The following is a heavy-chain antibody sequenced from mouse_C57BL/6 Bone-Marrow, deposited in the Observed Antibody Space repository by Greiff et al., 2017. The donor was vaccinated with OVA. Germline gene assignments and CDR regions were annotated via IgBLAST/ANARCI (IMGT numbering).Heavy chain of an antibody. CDR2: IWSGGST. Sequence: QVQLQQSGPGLVQPSQSLSITCTVSGFSLTSYGVHWVRQSPGKGLEWLGVIWSGGSTDYNAAFISRLRISKDNSKSQVFFKMNSLQADDTAIYYCALRFFLGRRRYFDVWGTGTTVTVSS. CDR3: ALRFFLGRRRYFDV. D-gene: IGHD4-1*01. V-gene: IGHV2-2*01. CDR1: GFSLTSYG. J-gene: IGHJ1*03.